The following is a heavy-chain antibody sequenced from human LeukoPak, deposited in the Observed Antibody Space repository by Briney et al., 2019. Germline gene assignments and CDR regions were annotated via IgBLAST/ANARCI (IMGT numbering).Heavy chain of an antibody. D-gene: IGHD3-10*01. CDR1: GYTFTGYY. V-gene: IGHV1-2*02. CDR3: ARGLNYYGSGSYYRQNYWFDP. J-gene: IGHJ5*02. Sequence: ASVKVPCKASGYTFTGYYMHWVRQAPGQGLEWMGWINPNSGGTNYAQKFQGRVTMTRDTSISTAYMELSRLRSDDTAVYYCARGLNYYGSGSYYRQNYWFDPWGQGTLVTVSS. CDR2: INPNSGGT.